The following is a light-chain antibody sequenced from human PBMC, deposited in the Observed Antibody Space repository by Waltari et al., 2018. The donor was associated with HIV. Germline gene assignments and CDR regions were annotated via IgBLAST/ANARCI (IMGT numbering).Light chain of an antibody. Sequence: DIVMTQYPDSLAVSMGERDTITCKSSQSVLYDSNNKNYLAWYQQKPGQPPKLLIYWASTRDSGVPDRFSGSGSGPDFTLTISSLQAEDVAVYYCQQYYSTPRTFGQGTKVDIK. V-gene: IGKV4-1*01. CDR2: WAS. CDR3: QQYYSTPRT. CDR1: QSVLYDSNNKNY. J-gene: IGKJ1*01.